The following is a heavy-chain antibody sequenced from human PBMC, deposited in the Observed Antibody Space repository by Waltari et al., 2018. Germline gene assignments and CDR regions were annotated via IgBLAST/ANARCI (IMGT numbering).Heavy chain of an antibody. V-gene: IGHV4-4*02. CDR1: GGSISSSNW. D-gene: IGHD3-3*01. CDR2: LSTCGSP. J-gene: IGHJ6*02. CDR3: ARDLRKSLGRYTIFGVVINSVSPHYYYGMDV. Sequence: QVQLQESGPGLVKPSGTLSLTCAVSGGSISSSNWWRWVRQPPGQGLAGSGVLSTCGSPNYNPSLKSRVTISGDKSKNQFSLKLSSVTAADTAVYYCARDLRKSLGRYTIFGVVINSVSPHYYYGMDVWGQGTTVTVSS.